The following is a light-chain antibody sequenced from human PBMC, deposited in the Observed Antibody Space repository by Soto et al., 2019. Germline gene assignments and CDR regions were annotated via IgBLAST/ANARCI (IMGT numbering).Light chain of an antibody. CDR3: QQRHSWVT. Sequence: EIVMTQSPATLSVSPGERATLSCRASQTVSSNLAWYQQKPGQAPRLLIYDASTRATGIPARFSGSGSGTDFTLTISMLEPEDFAIYYCQQRHSWVTFGQGTRLEIK. V-gene: IGKV3-11*01. CDR2: DAS. J-gene: IGKJ5*01. CDR1: QTVSSN.